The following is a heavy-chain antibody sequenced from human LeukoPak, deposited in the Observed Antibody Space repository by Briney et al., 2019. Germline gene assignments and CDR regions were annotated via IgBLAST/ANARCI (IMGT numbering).Heavy chain of an antibody. V-gene: IGHV3-11*01. CDR1: GFTFSDYY. Sequence: GGSLRLSCAASGFTFSDYYMSWIRQAPGKGLEWVSYISSSGSTIYYADSVKGRFTISRGNAKNSLYLQMNSLRAEDTAVYYCAKFSAAVVAATPFDYWGQGTLVTVSS. D-gene: IGHD2-15*01. CDR3: AKFSAAVVAATPFDY. CDR2: ISSSGSTI. J-gene: IGHJ4*02.